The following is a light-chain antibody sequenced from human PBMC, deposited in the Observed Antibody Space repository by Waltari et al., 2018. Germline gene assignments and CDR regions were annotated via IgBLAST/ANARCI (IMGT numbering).Light chain of an antibody. CDR1: QTISSN. J-gene: IGKJ1*01. CDR3: QQYNNWPPGT. CDR2: GAS. V-gene: IGKV3-15*01. Sequence: ETVMTQSPVTLSVSPGESATLSCRASQTISSNLAWYQQKPGQAPRLLIYGASTRATGIPARFSGSGSGTEFTLTISSLQSEDFAVYYCQQYNNWPPGTFGPGTKVEIK.